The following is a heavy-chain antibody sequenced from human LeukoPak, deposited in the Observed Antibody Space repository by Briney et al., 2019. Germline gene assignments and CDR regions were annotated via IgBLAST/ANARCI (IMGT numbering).Heavy chain of an antibody. CDR3: AKVTNKWFGELYGWFDP. D-gene: IGHD3-10*01. Sequence: LSGGSLRLSCAASGFTFSSYAMSWVRQAPGKGLEWVSAISGSGGSTYYADSVKGRFTISRDNSKNTLYLQMNSLRAEDTAVYYCAKVTNKWFGELYGWFDPWAREPWSPSPQ. CDR2: ISGSGGST. V-gene: IGHV3-23*01. J-gene: IGHJ5*02. CDR1: GFTFSSYA.